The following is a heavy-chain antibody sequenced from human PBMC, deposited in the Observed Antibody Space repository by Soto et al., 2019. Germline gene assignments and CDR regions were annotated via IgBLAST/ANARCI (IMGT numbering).Heavy chain of an antibody. D-gene: IGHD3-22*01. CDR1: GGSMNTFY. J-gene: IGHJ4*02. CDR2: IYFRGTT. CDR3: ARSSGYATPLDQ. Sequence: QVQLQESGPGLVKPSETLSLTCTVSGGSMNTFYWSWVRQSPGKGLEWIGYIYFRGTTHYHPSLQSPVRISIDTSQNQFSLKLNSMTTADTAVYYCARSSGYATPLDQWGQGTLVTVSS. V-gene: IGHV4-59*01.